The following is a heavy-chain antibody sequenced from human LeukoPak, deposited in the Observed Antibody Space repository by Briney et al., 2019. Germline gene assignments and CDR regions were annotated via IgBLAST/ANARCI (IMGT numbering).Heavy chain of an antibody. CDR3: AAIAVAGIQWFDP. CDR2: IYHSGST. Sequence: SETLSLTCAVSGGSISSGNWWSWVRQPPGKGLEWIGEIYHSGSTNYNPSLKSRVTISVDKSKNQFSLKLSSVTAADTAVYYCAAIAVAGIQWFDPWGQGTLVTVSS. D-gene: IGHD6-19*01. J-gene: IGHJ5*02. CDR1: GGSISSGNW. V-gene: IGHV4-4*02.